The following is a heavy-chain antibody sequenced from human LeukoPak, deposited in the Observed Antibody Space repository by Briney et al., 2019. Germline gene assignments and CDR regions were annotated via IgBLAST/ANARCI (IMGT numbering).Heavy chain of an antibody. D-gene: IGHD2-2*01. J-gene: IGHJ4*02. Sequence: PSETLSLTCTVSGGSISSSSYYWGWIRQPPGKGLEWIGNIYHTGSTHYNPSLKSRVTISVDTSKNQFSLKLSSVTAADTAVYYCARYCSSTSCILRGFDYWGQGTLVTVSS. CDR1: GGSISSSSYY. V-gene: IGHV4-39*07. CDR3: ARYCSSTSCILRGFDY. CDR2: IYHTGST.